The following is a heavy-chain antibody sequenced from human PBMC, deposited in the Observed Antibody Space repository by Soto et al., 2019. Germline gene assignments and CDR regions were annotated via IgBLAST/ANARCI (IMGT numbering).Heavy chain of an antibody. CDR3: ANALRFLEWDFDY. V-gene: IGHV3-30*18. CDR2: ISYDGSNK. J-gene: IGHJ4*02. D-gene: IGHD3-3*01. Sequence: GGSLRLSCAASGFTFSSYGMHWVRQAPGKGLEWVAVISYDGSNKYYADSVKGRFAISRDNSKNTLYLQMNSLRAEDTAVYYCANALRFLEWDFDYWGQGT. CDR1: GFTFSSYG.